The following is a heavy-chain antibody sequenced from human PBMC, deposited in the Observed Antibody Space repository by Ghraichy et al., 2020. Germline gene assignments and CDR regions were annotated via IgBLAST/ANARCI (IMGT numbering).Heavy chain of an antibody. J-gene: IGHJ4*02. CDR1: GFTFSSYS. CDR3: ARDAPTASGGLGYRYGYNCDY. CDR2: ISSSSSYI. Sequence: GGSLRLSCAASGFTFSSYSMNWVRQAPGKGLEWVSSISSSSSYIYYADSVKGRFTISRDNAKNSLYLQMNSLRAEDTAVYYCARDAPTASGGLGYRYGYNCDYWGQGTLVTVSS. V-gene: IGHV3-21*01. D-gene: IGHD5-24*01.